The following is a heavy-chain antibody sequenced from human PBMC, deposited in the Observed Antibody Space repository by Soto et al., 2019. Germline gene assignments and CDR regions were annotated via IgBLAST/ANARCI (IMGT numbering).Heavy chain of an antibody. D-gene: IGHD5-12*01. V-gene: IGHV4-61*01. CDR1: GGSVSSGSYY. J-gene: IGHJ4*02. CDR3: ARGGGYDYFVFWPL. Sequence: SETLSLTCTVSGGSVSSGSYYWSWIRQPPGKGLEWIGYIYYSGSTNYNPSLKSRVTISVDTSKNQFSLKLSSVTAADTAVYYCARGGGYDYFVFWPLWGQGTLVTVSS. CDR2: IYYSGST.